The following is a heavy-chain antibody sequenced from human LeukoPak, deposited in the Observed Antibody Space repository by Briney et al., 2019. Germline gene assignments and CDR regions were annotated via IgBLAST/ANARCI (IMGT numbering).Heavy chain of an antibody. CDR3: AKDFYCSGGSCYFGFDY. D-gene: IGHD2-15*01. CDR2: ISGSGGST. V-gene: IGHV3-23*01. Sequence: GGSLRLSCAASGFIFSTYAMSWVRQAPGKGLEWVSAISGSGGSTYYADSVKGRFTISRDNSKNTLYLQMNSLRAEDTAVYYCAKDFYCSGGSCYFGFDYWGQGTLVTVSS. J-gene: IGHJ4*02. CDR1: GFIFSTYA.